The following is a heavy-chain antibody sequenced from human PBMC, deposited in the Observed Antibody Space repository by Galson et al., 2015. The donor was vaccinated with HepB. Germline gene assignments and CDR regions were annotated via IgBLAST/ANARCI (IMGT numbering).Heavy chain of an antibody. V-gene: IGHV3-74*01. Sequence: SLRLSCAASGFIFSNYWMHWVRQAPGKGLMWVSGVKSDGSSTTYADSVKGRFTISRDNAKNTLYLQMNSLRAEDTAVYYCASGRVYYDSTGYKIFDYWGQGILATVSS. CDR3: ASGRVYYDSTGYKIFDY. J-gene: IGHJ4*02. CDR1: GFIFSNYW. D-gene: IGHD3-22*01. CDR2: VKSDGSST.